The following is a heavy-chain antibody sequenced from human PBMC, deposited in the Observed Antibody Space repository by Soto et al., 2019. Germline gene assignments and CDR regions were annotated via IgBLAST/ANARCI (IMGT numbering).Heavy chain of an antibody. J-gene: IGHJ6*02. Sequence: TLSLTCTVSGGSISSSSYYWGWIRQPPGKGLEWIGSIYYSGSTYYNPSLKSRVTISVDTSKNQFSLYLQMDSLRVEDTAVYYCARDLAWKRGKVGPYYYGMDVWGQGTTVTVSS. CDR2: IYYSGST. V-gene: IGHV4-39*02. CDR1: GGSISSSSYY. CDR3: ARDLAWKRGKVGPYYYGMDV. D-gene: IGHD1-1*01.